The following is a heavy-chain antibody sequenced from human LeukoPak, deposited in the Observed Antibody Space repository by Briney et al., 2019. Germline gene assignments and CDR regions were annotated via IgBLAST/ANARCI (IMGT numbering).Heavy chain of an antibody. Sequence: SETLSLTCTVSGGSISSSSYYWGWIRQPLGKGLEWIGSIYYSGSTYYNPSLKSRVTISVDTSKNQFSLKLSSVTAADTAVYYCARLSRTFIDYWGQGTLVTVSS. CDR1: GGSISSSSYY. V-gene: IGHV4-39*01. J-gene: IGHJ4*02. CDR2: IYYSGST. CDR3: ARLSRTFIDY.